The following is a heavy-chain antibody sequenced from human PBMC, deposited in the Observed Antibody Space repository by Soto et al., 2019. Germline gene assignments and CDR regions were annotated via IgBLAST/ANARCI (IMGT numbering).Heavy chain of an antibody. J-gene: IGHJ6*02. CDR3: AKSDFPRSYYYYGMDV. Sequence: GGSLRLSCAASGFSFGSYGMHWVRQAPGKGLEWVAVISYDGSNKYYADFVKGRFTISRDNSKNTLYLQMNSLRAEDTAVYYCAKSDFPRSYYYYGMDVWGQGTTVTVSS. CDR2: ISYDGSNK. CDR1: GFSFGSYG. V-gene: IGHV3-30*18. D-gene: IGHD3-3*01.